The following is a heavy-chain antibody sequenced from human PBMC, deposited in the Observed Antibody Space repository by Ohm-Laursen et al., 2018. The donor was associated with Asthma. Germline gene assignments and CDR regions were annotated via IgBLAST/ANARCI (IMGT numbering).Heavy chain of an antibody. CDR1: GFTFEEYA. D-gene: IGHD1-26*01. J-gene: IGHJ4*02. CDR3: AKLPTSRIVGHIYYLDY. V-gene: IGHV3-23*01. Sequence: GSLRLSCSASGFTFEEYAMHWVRQAPGKGLEWVSVISANGVSSYYADSVKGRFTMSRDNSKNTLSLQMNSPRAEDTAVYYCAKLPTSRIVGHIYYLDYWGQGTLVTVSS. CDR2: ISANGVSS.